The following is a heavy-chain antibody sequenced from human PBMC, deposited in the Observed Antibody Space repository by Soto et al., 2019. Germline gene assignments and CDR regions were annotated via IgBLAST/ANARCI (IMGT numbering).Heavy chain of an antibody. J-gene: IGHJ5*02. CDR1: GFTFREYA. V-gene: IGHV3-23*01. CDR3: AKEKISTSCCNWFDP. CDR2: ISANTWDT. D-gene: IGHD2-2*01. Sequence: HPGGSLRLSCAASGFTFREYAMSWVRQAPGKGLEWVSAISANTWDTFYADSVRGRFTITRDNSKNTLYLQMNSLRAEDTAVYYCAKEKISTSCCNWFDPWGQGTLVTVSS.